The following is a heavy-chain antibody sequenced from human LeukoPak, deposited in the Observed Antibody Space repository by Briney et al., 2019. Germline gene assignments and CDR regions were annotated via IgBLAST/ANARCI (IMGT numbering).Heavy chain of an antibody. CDR1: GFTVTTLA. D-gene: IGHD1-26*01. Sequence: PGGSLRLSCAASGFTVTTLAMTWVRQAPGKGLEWVSVIGESDGRTYYADSMKGRFTISRDESKNTLYLQMNSLRAEDTAVYYCAKGPTDSCWEKLHDWGQGTLVTVSS. J-gene: IGHJ4*02. CDR3: AKGPTDSCWEKLHD. V-gene: IGHV3-23*01. CDR2: IGESDGRT.